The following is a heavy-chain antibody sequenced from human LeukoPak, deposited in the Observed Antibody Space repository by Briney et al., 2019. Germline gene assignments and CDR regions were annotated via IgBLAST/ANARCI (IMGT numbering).Heavy chain of an antibody. J-gene: IGHJ4*02. CDR2: IYYSGST. Sequence: SETLSLTCTVSGGSISSYYWSWIRQPPGKGLEWIGYIYYSGSTNYNPSLKSRITVSVDTSKNQFSLKLSSVTAADTAVYYCARVSILPNSNYFDYWGQGTLVTVSS. CDR3: ARVSILPNSNYFDY. D-gene: IGHD3-9*01. V-gene: IGHV4-59*12. CDR1: GGSISSYY.